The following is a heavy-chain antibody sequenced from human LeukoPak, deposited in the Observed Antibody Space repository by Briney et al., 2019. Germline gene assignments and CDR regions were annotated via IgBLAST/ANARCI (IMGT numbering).Heavy chain of an antibody. V-gene: IGHV6-1*01. J-gene: IGHJ3*02. CDR1: GDSVSSNSAA. D-gene: IGHD1-26*01. Sequence: SQTLSLTCAISGDSVSSNSAAWNWIRQSPSRGFEWLGRTYYRSKWYNDYAASVKSRITIDADTSKNQFSLQLNSVTPEDTAVYYCARGWELLTDAFDIWGQGTMVTVSS. CDR3: ARGWELLTDAFDI. CDR2: TYYRSKWYN.